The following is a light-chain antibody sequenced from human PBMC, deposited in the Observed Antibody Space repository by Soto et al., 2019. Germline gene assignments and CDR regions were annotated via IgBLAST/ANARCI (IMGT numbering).Light chain of an antibody. CDR3: QQYGSSPWP. Sequence: EIVMTQSPATLSVSPGERATLSCRASQSVSSNLAWYQQKPGQAPRLLIYGASSRATGIPDRFSGSGSGTDFTLTISRLEPEDFAVYYCQQYGSSPWPFGQGTKVEI. CDR2: GAS. CDR1: QSVSSN. J-gene: IGKJ1*01. V-gene: IGKV3-20*01.